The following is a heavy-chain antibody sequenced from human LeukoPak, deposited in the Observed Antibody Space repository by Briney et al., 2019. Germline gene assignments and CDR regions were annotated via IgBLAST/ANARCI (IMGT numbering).Heavy chain of an antibody. CDR1: GGTFSSYA. V-gene: IGHV1-69*13. Sequence: ASVKVSCKASGGTFSSYAISWVRQAPGQGLEWMGGIIPIFGTANYAQKFQGRVTITADESTSTAYMELSSLRSEDTAVYYCARVGSGSYYYYGMDVWGQGTTVTVSS. J-gene: IGHJ6*02. CDR3: ARVGSGSYYYYGMDV. D-gene: IGHD1-26*01. CDR2: IIPIFGTA.